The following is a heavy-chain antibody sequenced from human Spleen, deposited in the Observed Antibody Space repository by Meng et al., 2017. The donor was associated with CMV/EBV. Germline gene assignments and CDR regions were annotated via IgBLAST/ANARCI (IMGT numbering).Heavy chain of an antibody. Sequence: SETLSLTCTVSGGSVSSGNYYWSWIRQPPGKGLEWIGYIYYSGTTNYNPSLKSRVPMSVDTSKNQFSLKLIYVTASDTAIYYCARKEGDFWSGYYGFDPWGQGILVTVSA. CDR2: IYYSGTT. CDR3: ARKEGDFWSGYYGFDP. V-gene: IGHV4-61*01. J-gene: IGHJ5*01. CDR1: GGSVSSGNYY. D-gene: IGHD3-3*01.